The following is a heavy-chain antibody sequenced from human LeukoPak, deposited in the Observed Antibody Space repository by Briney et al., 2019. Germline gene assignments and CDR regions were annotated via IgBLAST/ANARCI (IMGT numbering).Heavy chain of an antibody. Sequence: GGSLRLSCAASGFTFSSYSMNWVRQPPGKGLEWVSYISTSSSTIYYADSVKGRFTISRDNAKNSLYLQMNSLRDEDTAVYYCARHHPIQNYVWGSYRYSLFDFWGQGTLVTVSS. CDR3: ARHHPIQNYVWGSYRYSLFDF. CDR2: ISTSSSTI. J-gene: IGHJ4*02. D-gene: IGHD3-16*02. V-gene: IGHV3-48*02. CDR1: GFTFSSYS.